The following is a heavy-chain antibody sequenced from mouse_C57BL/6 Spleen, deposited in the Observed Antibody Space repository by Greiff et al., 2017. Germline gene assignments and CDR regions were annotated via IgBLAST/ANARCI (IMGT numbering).Heavy chain of an antibody. Sequence: QVQLQQPGAELVMPGASVKLSCKASGYTFTSYWMHWVKQRPGQGLEWIGEIDPSDSYTNYNQKFKGKSTLTVDKSSSTAYMQLSSLTSVDSAVYYCARWLRRAMDYWGQGTSVTVSS. CDR3: ARWLRRAMDY. J-gene: IGHJ4*01. V-gene: IGHV1-69*01. CDR1: GYTFTSYW. CDR2: IDPSDSYT. D-gene: IGHD1-2*01.